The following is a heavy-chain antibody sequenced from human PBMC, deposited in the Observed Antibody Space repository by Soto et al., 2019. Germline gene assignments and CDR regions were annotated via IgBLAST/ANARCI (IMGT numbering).Heavy chain of an antibody. D-gene: IGHD2-21*01. CDR3: AREDWHRFDP. Sequence: GGSLGLSCATFGLIFSPFGMSWAGKAPGKGLEWVATISGDGSDKVYVDSVKGRFTISRDNALNSLFLHMNRLRDEDTAVYYCAREDWHRFDPWGQGTLVTVSS. V-gene: IGHV3-7*01. CDR1: GLIFSPFG. CDR2: ISGDGSDK. J-gene: IGHJ5*02.